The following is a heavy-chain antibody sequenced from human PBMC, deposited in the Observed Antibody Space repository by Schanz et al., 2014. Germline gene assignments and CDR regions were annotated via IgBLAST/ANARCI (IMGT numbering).Heavy chain of an antibody. J-gene: IGHJ4*02. CDR3: ARGIDVSDFWSGSPTKGGANDY. D-gene: IGHD3-3*01. CDR1: GFTFNSYA. V-gene: IGHV3-21*06. Sequence: DVQLLESGGGLVQPGGSLRLSCAASGFTFNSYAMTWVRQAPGKGLEWVSSISGRSSHIYYADSVKGRFSISRDNAKNSLYLQLNSLRAEDTAVYYCARGIDVSDFWSGSPTKGGANDYWGQGTRVTVSS. CDR2: ISGRSSHI.